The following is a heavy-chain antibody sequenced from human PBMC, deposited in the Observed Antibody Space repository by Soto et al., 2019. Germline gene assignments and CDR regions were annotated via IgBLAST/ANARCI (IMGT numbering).Heavy chain of an antibody. J-gene: IGHJ5*02. D-gene: IGHD3-10*01. CDR2: IYYSGNT. Sequence: PSETLSLTCTVSGGSISSGDYYWSWIRQPPGKGLEWIAYIYYSGNTYYNPSLKSRVTISLDTSKNQFSLVLSSVTAADTAVYYCARVPRGREPSLYVDPWGQGTLVTVSS. CDR3: ARVPRGREPSLYVDP. CDR1: GGSISSGDYY. V-gene: IGHV4-30-4*01.